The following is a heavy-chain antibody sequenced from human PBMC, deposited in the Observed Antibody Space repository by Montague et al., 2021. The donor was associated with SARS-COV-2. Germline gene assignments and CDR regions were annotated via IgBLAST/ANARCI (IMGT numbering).Heavy chain of an antibody. CDR2: IFYTGSV. CDR3: ARVKGASGRGRLDN. Sequence: SETLSLTCAVSGDSVSSGNYFWAWIRQPPGKGLEWIGSIFYTGSVEYNASLRSRVTMSVDTSNNHFSLRLDSVTAADTALYFCARVKGASGRGRLDNWGQGTLVTVSS. CDR1: GDSVSSGNYF. D-gene: IGHD1-26*01. V-gene: IGHV4-39*02. J-gene: IGHJ4*02.